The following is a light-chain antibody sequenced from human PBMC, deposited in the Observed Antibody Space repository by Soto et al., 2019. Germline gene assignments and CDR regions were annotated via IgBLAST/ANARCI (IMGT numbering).Light chain of an antibody. CDR2: AAS. CDR3: QQSYSTPYT. CDR1: QNIKNY. Sequence: DIQMTQSPSSLSASVGDRVTITCRASQNIKNYLNWYQQKPGKAPKLLIYAASTLQSGVPSRFSGSGSGTDFTLTISSLQPEDSATYYCQQSYSTPYTFGQGTKLEIK. V-gene: IGKV1-39*01. J-gene: IGKJ2*01.